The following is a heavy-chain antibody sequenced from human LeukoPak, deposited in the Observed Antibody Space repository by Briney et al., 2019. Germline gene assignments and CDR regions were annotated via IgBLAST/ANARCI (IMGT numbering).Heavy chain of an antibody. J-gene: IGHJ4*02. D-gene: IGHD3-16*01. CDR2: ISSTSRYI. CDR1: RFTFSNYS. Sequence: GGSLRLSCAASRFTFSNYSMNWVRQAPGKGLEWVSSISSTSRYIYCADSLKGRFTISRDNAKNTLYLQMNSLRDEDTAVFYCARSRYDYIWGIDYWGQGTLVTISS. CDR3: ARSRYDYIWGIDY. V-gene: IGHV3-21*01.